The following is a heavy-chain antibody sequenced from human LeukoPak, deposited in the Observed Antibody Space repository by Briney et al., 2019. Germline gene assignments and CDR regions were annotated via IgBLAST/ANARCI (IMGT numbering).Heavy chain of an antibody. V-gene: IGHV4-59*01. CDR2: IYYSGST. CDR1: GGSISSYY. Sequence: PSETLSLTCTVSGGSISSYYWSWIRQPPGKGLEWIGYIYYSGSTNYNPSLKSRVTISVDTSKNQFSLKLSSVTAPDTAVYYCARAPEPYGGADKTKKLDSGGKEPRVTVS. J-gene: IGHJ4*02. D-gene: IGHD4-17*01. CDR3: ARAPEPYGGADKTKKLDS.